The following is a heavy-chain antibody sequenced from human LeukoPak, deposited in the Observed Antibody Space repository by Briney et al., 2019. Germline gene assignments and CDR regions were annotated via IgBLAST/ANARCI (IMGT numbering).Heavy chain of an antibody. CDR3: ARRDCSRTRCYGPNWIDP. CDR1: GYTFTSYY. D-gene: IGHD2-2*01. V-gene: IGHV1-46*01. Sequence: WASVSVSCKASGYTFTSYYVHWVRQAPGQGLEWMGIINPSDGSTGYAQKFQGRVTMTRDTSTSTVYMELNSLKSEDTAVYYCARRDCSRTRCYGPNWIDPWGPGTLVTVSS. J-gene: IGHJ5*02. CDR2: INPSDGST.